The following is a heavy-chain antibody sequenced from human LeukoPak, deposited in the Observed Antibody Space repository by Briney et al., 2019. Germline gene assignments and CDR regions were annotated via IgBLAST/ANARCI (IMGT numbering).Heavy chain of an antibody. Sequence: PSETLSLTCTVSGGSISSYYWSWIRQPPGKGLEWIGYIYYSGSTLYNPSLKSRVTISVDTSKNQFSLKLSSVTAADTAVYYCGRTEESGYSYRYFGYYYYMDVWGKGTTVTVSS. CDR2: IYYSGST. V-gene: IGHV4-59*01. CDR3: GRTEESGYSYRYFGYYYYMDV. J-gene: IGHJ6*03. CDR1: GGSISSYY. D-gene: IGHD5-18*01.